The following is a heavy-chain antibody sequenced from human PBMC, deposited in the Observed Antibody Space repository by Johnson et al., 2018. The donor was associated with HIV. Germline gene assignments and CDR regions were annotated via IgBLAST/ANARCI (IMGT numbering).Heavy chain of an antibody. J-gene: IGHJ3*02. Sequence: QVQLLESGGGVVQPGRSLRLSCAASGFTFSSYGMHWVRQAPGKGLEWVAVIWYDGSNKYYADSVKGRFTISRDNSKNTLYLQMNSLRAEDTAVYYCANLPTRRSYYTLGAFDIWGQGTMVTVSS. CDR2: IWYDGSNK. V-gene: IGHV3-33*06. CDR3: ANLPTRRSYYTLGAFDI. D-gene: IGHD1-26*01. CDR1: GFTFSSYG.